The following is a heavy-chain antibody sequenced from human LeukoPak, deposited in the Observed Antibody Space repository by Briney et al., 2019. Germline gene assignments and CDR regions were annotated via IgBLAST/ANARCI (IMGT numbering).Heavy chain of an antibody. CDR2: IWYDGSNK. CDR3: AKDEVVGAINYYYYMDV. D-gene: IGHD1-26*01. J-gene: IGHJ6*03. CDR1: GFTFSSYG. V-gene: IGHV3-33*06. Sequence: PGGSLRLSCAASGFTFSSYGMHWVRQAPGKGLEWVAVIWYDGSNKYYADSVKGRFTISRDNSKNTLYLQMNSLRAEDTAVYCCAKDEVVGAINYYYYMDVWGKGTTVTVSS.